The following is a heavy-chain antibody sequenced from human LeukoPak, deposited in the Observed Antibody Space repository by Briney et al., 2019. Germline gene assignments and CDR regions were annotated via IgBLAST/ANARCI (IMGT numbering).Heavy chain of an antibody. J-gene: IGHJ4*02. CDR3: ARAVAGYYGGYYFDY. CDR1: GFTFSSYA. CDR2: ISYDGSNK. Sequence: GGSLRLSCAASGFTFSSYAMHWVRQAPGKGLEWVAVISYDGSNKYYADSVKGRFTISRDNSKNTLYLQMNSLRAEDTAVYYCARAVAGYYGGYYFDYWGQGTLVTVSS. D-gene: IGHD3-9*01. V-gene: IGHV3-30*04.